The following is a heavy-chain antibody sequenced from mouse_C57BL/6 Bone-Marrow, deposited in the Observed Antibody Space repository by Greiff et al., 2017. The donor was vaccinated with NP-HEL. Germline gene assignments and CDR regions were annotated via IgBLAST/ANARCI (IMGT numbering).Heavy chain of an antibody. CDR1: GFTFSSYA. J-gene: IGHJ3*01. CDR3: ARVITTGGFAY. Sequence: EVQLQESGGGLVKPGGSLKLSCAASGFTFSSYAMSWVRQTPEKRLEWVATISDGGSYTYYPDNVKGRFTISRDNAKNNLYLQMSHLKSEDTAMYYCARVITTGGFAYWGQGTLVTVSA. CDR2: ISDGGSYT. V-gene: IGHV5-4*01. D-gene: IGHD1-1*01.